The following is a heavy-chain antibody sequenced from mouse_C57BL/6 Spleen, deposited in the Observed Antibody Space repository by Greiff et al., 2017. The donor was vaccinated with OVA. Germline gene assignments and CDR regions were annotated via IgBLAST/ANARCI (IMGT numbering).Heavy chain of an antibody. CDR3: TRMYYGSSYNY. D-gene: IGHD1-1*01. Sequence: VKLMESGAELVRPGASVTLSCKASGYTFTDYEMHWVKQTPVHGLEWIGAIDPETGGTAYNQKFKGKAILTADKSSSTAYMELRSLTSEDSAVYYCTRMYYGSSYNYWGQGTTLTVSS. V-gene: IGHV1-15*01. J-gene: IGHJ2*01. CDR1: GYTFTDYE. CDR2: IDPETGGT.